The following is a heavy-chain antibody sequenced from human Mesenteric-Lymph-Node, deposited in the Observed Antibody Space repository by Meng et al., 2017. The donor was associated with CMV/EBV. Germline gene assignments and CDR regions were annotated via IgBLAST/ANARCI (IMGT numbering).Heavy chain of an antibody. Sequence: GGSLRLSCAASGFTFDDYGMSWVRQAPGKGLEWVANIKQDGSEKYYVDSVKGRFTISRDNAKNSLYLQMNSLRAEDTAVYYCARAAGSSSWYPNYYYYGMDVWGQGTTVTVSS. V-gene: IGHV3-7*01. CDR2: IKQDGSEK. CDR3: ARAAGSSSWYPNYYYYGMDV. CDR1: GFTFDDYG. J-gene: IGHJ6*02. D-gene: IGHD6-13*01.